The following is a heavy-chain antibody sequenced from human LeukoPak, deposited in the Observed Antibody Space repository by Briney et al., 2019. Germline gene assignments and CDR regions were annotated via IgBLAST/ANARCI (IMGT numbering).Heavy chain of an antibody. V-gene: IGHV4-39*01. J-gene: IGHJ4*02. CDR1: GGSISTTTYY. Sequence: PSETLSLTCTVSGGSISTTTYYWGWIRQPPGKGLEWIGSIYGSTYYNPSLKSRVTISVDTSKNQSSLKLNSVTAADTAVYYCARTRMDFDSWGQGILVTVSS. D-gene: IGHD1-14*01. CDR2: IYGST. CDR3: ARTRMDFDS.